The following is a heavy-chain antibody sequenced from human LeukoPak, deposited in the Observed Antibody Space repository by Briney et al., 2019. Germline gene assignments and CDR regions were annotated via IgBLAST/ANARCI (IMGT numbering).Heavy chain of an antibody. V-gene: IGHV3-23*01. CDR1: GFTVSSHV. D-gene: IGHD4-11*01. CDR2: ISGSGGST. CDR3: AKTRVGNYVFTVEAFDI. Sequence: PGGSLRLSCAASGFTVSSHVMSWVRQAPGKGLEWVSAISGSGGSTYYADSVKGRFTISRDNSKNTLYLQMNSLRAEDTAVYYCAKTRVGNYVFTVEAFDIWGQGTMVTVSS. J-gene: IGHJ3*02.